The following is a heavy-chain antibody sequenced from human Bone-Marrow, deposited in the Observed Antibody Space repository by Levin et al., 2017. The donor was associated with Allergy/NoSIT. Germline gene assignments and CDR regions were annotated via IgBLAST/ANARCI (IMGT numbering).Heavy chain of an antibody. J-gene: IGHJ4*02. CDR2: ISQRGTT. CDR3: ARLRYDYDWGSYRYIDL. D-gene: IGHD3-16*02. CDR1: GGSFGDYF. V-gene: IGHV4-34*01. Sequence: SETLSLTCAVSGGSFGDYFWTWIRQPPGKGLDWIGEISQRGTTNYVPSLQSRVTMSLDTSKNHFPLMLTSVPAADTAAYYCARLRYDYDWGSYRYIDLWGQGTLVTVSS.